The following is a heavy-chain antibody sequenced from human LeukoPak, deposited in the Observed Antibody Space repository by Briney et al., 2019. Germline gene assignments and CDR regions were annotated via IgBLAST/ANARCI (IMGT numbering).Heavy chain of an antibody. CDR3: AKDQITEPDDF. V-gene: IGHV3-7*03. CDR1: GFTFSDYY. CDR2: IKQDGSEK. J-gene: IGHJ4*02. Sequence: GGSLRLSCAASGFTFSDYYMSWVRQAPGRGLEWVANIKQDGSEKFYVDSLKGRFTISRDNSKNSLFLQMNSLRVEDTALYFCAKDQITEPDDFWGPGTLVTVSS. D-gene: IGHD5-24*01.